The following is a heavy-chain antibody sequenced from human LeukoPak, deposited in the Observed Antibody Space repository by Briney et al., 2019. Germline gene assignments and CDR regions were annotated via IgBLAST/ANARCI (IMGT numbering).Heavy chain of an antibody. V-gene: IGHV4-34*01. CDR3: ARVTHAFDI. D-gene: IGHD4-23*01. Sequence: SETLSLTCAVYGGSFSGYYWSWIRQPPGKGLEWIEEINHSGSTNYNPSLKSRVTISVDTSKNQFSLKLSSVTAADTAVYYCARVTHAFDIWGQGTMVTVSS. CDR1: GGSFSGYY. CDR2: INHSGST. J-gene: IGHJ3*02.